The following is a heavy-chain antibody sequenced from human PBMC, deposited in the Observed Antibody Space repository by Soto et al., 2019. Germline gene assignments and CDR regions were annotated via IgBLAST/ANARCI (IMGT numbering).Heavy chain of an antibody. CDR1: GGSISSSSYY. Sequence: SETLSLTCTVSGGSISSSSYYWGWIRQPPGKGLEWIGSIYYSGYTYYNPPLKSRVTISVDTSKNQFSLKVSSVTATDTAVYYCARHKDTSSRYLLPDYWGQGTLVTVSS. CDR3: ARHKDTSSRYLLPDY. J-gene: IGHJ4*02. V-gene: IGHV4-39*01. D-gene: IGHD6-13*01. CDR2: IYYSGYT.